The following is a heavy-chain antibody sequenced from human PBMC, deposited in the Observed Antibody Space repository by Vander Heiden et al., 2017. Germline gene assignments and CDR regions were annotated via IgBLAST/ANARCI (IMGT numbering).Heavy chain of an antibody. D-gene: IGHD3-10*01. V-gene: IGHV3-23*01. Sequence: EVQLLESGGGLVQPGGSLRPSCAASGFTFSSYAMRWVRQAPGKGLEWVSAISGSGGSTYYADSVKGRFTISRDNSKNTLYLQMNSLRAEDTAVYYCAKVKSTYGSGSPYYYGMDVWGQGTTVTVSS. CDR1: GFTFSSYA. CDR3: AKVKSTYGSGSPYYYGMDV. CDR2: ISGSGGST. J-gene: IGHJ6*02.